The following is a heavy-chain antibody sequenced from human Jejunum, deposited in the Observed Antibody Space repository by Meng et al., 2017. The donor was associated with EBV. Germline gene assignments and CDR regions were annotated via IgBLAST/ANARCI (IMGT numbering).Heavy chain of an antibody. CDR2: INHGGGA. J-gene: IGHJ5*02. D-gene: IGHD3-10*01. V-gene: IGHV4-34*01. CDR1: VGSFSDYY. CDR3: ARLGGYASGTYYPIDP. Sequence: QVQLPKWGAGLLKPSETLSLPCAVYVGSFSDYYWTWIRQPPGKGLEWIGEINHGGGAIYNPSLKSRVTISVDTSKNQFSLKLSSVTAADTAVYYCARLGGYASGTYYPIDPWGQGTLVTVSS.